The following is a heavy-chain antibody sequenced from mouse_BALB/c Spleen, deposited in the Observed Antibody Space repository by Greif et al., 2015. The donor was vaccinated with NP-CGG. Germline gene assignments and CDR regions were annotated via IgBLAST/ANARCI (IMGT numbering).Heavy chain of an antibody. J-gene: IGHJ3*01. CDR2: IYPGNVNT. CDR1: GYTFTSYY. Sequence: VQRVESGPELVKPGASVRISCKASGYTFTSYYIHWVKQRPGQGLEWIGWIYPGNVNTKYNEKFKGKATLTADKSSSTAYMQLSSLTSEDSAVYFCAREGIYYGGFAYWGQGTLVTVSA. V-gene: IGHV1S56*01. CDR3: AREGIYYGGFAY. D-gene: IGHD2-1*01.